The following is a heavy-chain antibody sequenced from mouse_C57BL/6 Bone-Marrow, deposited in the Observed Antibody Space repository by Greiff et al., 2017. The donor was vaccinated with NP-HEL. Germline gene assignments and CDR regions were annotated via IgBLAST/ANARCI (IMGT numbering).Heavy chain of an antibody. CDR3: ARSVEGYSPCDY. V-gene: IGHV1-81*01. CDR1: GYTFTSYG. J-gene: IGHJ2*01. Sequence: VQLQQSGAELARPGASVKLSCKASGYTFTSYGISWVKQRTGQGLEWIGEIYPRSGNTYYNEKFKGKATLTADKSSSTAYMELRSLTSEDSAVYFCARSVEGYSPCDYGGQGTTLTVSS. D-gene: IGHD2-3*01. CDR2: IYPRSGNT.